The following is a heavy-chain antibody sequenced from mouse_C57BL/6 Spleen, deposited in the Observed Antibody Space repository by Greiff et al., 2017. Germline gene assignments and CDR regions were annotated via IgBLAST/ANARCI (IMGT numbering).Heavy chain of an antibody. Sequence: EVQLQQSGTVLARPGASVKMSCKTSGYTFTSYWMHWVKQRPGQGLEWIGAIYPGHSDTSYNQKFKGKAKLTAVTSASTAYMELSSLTNEDSAVYYCTREREWLLPLFDYWGQGTTLTVSS. CDR1: GYTFTSYW. D-gene: IGHD2-3*01. CDR3: TREREWLLPLFDY. CDR2: IYPGHSDT. J-gene: IGHJ2*01. V-gene: IGHV1-5*01.